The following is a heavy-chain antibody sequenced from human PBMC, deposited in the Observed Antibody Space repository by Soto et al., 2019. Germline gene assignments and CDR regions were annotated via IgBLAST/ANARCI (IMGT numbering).Heavy chain of an antibody. V-gene: IGHV3-66*01. CDR2: IYSGGST. Sequence: VQLVESGGDLVQPGGSLRLSCAASGFSVSYKYISWVRQAPGKGLEWVSVIYSGGSTYYADSVKGRFTISRDNSKNTLSLQMNSLRAEDSALYYCVQHCNSDNCLTQWGPGTLVTVSS. CDR1: GFSVSYKY. D-gene: IGHD1-1*01. CDR3: VQHCNSDNCLTQ. J-gene: IGHJ4*02.